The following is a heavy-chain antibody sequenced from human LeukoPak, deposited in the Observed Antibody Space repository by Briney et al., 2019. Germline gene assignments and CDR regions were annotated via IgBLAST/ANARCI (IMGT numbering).Heavy chain of an antibody. D-gene: IGHD1-26*01. CDR2: ISAYNGNT. J-gene: IGHJ3*02. CDR1: GYTFTSYG. V-gene: IGHV1-18*01. Sequence: ASVKVSCKASGYTFTSYGISWVRQAPGQGLEWMGWISAYNGNTNYAQKLQGRVTMTTDTSTSTAYMELRSLRSDGTAVYYCARGKWELPVPRAFDIWGQGTMVTVSS. CDR3: ARGKWELPVPRAFDI.